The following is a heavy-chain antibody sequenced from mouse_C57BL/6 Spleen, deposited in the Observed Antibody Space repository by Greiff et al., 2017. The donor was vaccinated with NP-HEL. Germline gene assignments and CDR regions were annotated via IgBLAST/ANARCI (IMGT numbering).Heavy chain of an antibody. D-gene: IGHD2-1*01. CDR3: AREGIYYGNYVAY. Sequence: EVQLQQSGPELVKPGASVKMSCKASGYTFTDYNMHWVKQSHGKSLEWIGYINPNNGGTSYNQKFKGKATLTVNKSSSTAYMELRSLTSEDSAVYYCAREGIYYGNYVAYWGQGTLVTVSA. CDR2: INPNNGGT. CDR1: GYTFTDYN. J-gene: IGHJ3*01. V-gene: IGHV1-22*01.